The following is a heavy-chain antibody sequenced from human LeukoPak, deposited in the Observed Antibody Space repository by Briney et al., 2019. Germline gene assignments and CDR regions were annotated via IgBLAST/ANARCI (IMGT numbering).Heavy chain of an antibody. V-gene: IGHV4-4*07. D-gene: IGHD6-13*01. J-gene: IGHJ4*02. CDR3: ARSSSWPDFDY. CDR1: GGSISSHY. CDR2: IYISGST. Sequence: SETLSLTCTVSGGSISSHYWGWIRQPAGKGLEWIGRIYISGSTNYSPSLKSRVTMSVDTSKNQFSLKLSSVTAADTAIYYCARSSSWPDFDYWGQGAPVTVSS.